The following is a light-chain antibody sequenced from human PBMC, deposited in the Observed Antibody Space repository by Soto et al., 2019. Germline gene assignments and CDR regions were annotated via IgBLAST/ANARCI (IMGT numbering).Light chain of an antibody. V-gene: IGKV1-5*01. Sequence: DIQMTQSPSTLSASVGDRVTITCRASQNINRWLAWYQQKPGKAPNLLIYDVSTLESEVPSRFSGSESGTQFAPTIRSLQSDDFATNYCQHYNGYSRTFDQGNRVEVK. J-gene: IGKJ1*01. CDR1: QNINRW. CDR2: DVS. CDR3: QHYNGYSRT.